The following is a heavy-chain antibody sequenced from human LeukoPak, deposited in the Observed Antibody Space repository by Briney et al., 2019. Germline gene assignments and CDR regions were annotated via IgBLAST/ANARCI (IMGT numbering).Heavy chain of an antibody. CDR2: LKGNGGGR. V-gene: IGHV3-20*04. D-gene: IGHD1-26*01. Sequence: GSLRLSCAVSGFTFEDYGMNWARQVPGKGPEWVCGLKGNGGGRRYADSVKGRFSISRDNARNSLYLQMDSLTVDDTAFYYCAWDAVPSGRSWFDPWGQGTLVTVSS. J-gene: IGHJ5*02. CDR3: AWDAVPSGRSWFDP. CDR1: GFTFEDYG.